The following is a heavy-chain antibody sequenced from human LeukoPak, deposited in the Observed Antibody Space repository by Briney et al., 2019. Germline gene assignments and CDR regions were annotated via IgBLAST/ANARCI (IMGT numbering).Heavy chain of an antibody. CDR2: INHSGST. Sequence: SETLSLTCAVYGGSFSGYYWSWIRQPPGKGLEWIGEINHSGSTNYNPSLKSRVTISVDTSKNQFSLKLSSVTAADTAVYYCARGAGITMVRGVIAHYYFDYWGQGTLVTVSS. CDR3: ARGAGITMVRGVIAHYYFDY. CDR1: GGSFSGYY. D-gene: IGHD3-10*01. V-gene: IGHV4-34*01. J-gene: IGHJ4*02.